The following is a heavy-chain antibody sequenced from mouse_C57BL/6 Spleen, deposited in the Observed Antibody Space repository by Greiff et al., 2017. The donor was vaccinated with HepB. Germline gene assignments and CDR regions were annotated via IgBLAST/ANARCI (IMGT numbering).Heavy chain of an antibody. CDR2: INPSTGGT. D-gene: IGHD1-1*01. V-gene: IGHV1-42*01. CDR1: GYSFTGYY. Sequence: VQLQQSGPELVKPGASVKISCKASGYSFTGYYMNWVKQSPEKSLEWIGEINPSTGGTTYNQKFKAKATLTVDKSSSTAYMQLKSLTSEDSAVYYCAAIRDAMDYWGQGTSVTVSS. CDR3: AAIRDAMDY. J-gene: IGHJ4*01.